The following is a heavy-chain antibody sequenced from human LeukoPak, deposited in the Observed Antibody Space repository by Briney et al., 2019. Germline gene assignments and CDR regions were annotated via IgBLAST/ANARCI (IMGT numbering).Heavy chain of an antibody. J-gene: IGHJ4*02. CDR2: ISWNSGSI. CDR1: GFTFDDYA. Sequence: PGRSLRLSCAASGFTFDDYAMHWVRHAPGKGLEWVSGISWNSGSIGYADSVKGRFTISRDNAKNSLYLQMNSLRAEDTALYYCAKDKRQWLKGVFDYWGQGTLVTVSS. D-gene: IGHD6-19*01. V-gene: IGHV3-9*01. CDR3: AKDKRQWLKGVFDY.